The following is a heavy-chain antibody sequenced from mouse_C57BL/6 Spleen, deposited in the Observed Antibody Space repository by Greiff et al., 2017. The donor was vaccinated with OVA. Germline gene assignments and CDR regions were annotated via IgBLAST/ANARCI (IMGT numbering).Heavy chain of an antibody. CDR3: AREEVLDYFDY. J-gene: IGHJ2*01. V-gene: IGHV1-20*01. CDR2: INPYNGDT. Sequence: VQLKESGPELVKPGDSVKISCKASDYSFTGYFMNWVMQSHGKSLEWIGRINPYNGDTFYNQKFKGKATLTVDKSSSTAHMELRSLTSEDSAVYYCAREEVLDYFDYWGQGTTLTVSS. CDR1: DYSFTGYF.